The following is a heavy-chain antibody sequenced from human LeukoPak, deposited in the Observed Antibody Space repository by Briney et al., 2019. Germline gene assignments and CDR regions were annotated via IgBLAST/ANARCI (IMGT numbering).Heavy chain of an antibody. CDR3: ARSYDSSGYYYLDY. V-gene: IGHV1-18*01. D-gene: IGHD3-22*01. Sequence: ASVKVSCKASGYTFTSYAMNWVRQAPGQGLEWMGWISAYNGNTDYAQNLQGRVTMTTDTSTSTAYMELRSLRSDDTAVYYCARSYDSSGYYYLDYWGQGSLVTVSS. CDR1: GYTFTSYA. CDR2: ISAYNGNT. J-gene: IGHJ4*02.